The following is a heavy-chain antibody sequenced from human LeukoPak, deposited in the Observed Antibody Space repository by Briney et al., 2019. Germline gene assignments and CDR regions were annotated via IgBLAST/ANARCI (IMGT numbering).Heavy chain of an antibody. D-gene: IGHD1-26*01. J-gene: IGHJ4*02. CDR1: GFTFSSYV. Sequence: ASVKVFCKASGFTFSSYVSWVRQAPGQGLEWMGWISAYNGKTNYAQKFQGRVTMTTDTSTSTAYMDLRSLRADDTAVYYCARGGALTSFDSWGQGTLITVSS. CDR3: ARGGALTSFDS. CDR2: ISAYNGKT. V-gene: IGHV1-18*01.